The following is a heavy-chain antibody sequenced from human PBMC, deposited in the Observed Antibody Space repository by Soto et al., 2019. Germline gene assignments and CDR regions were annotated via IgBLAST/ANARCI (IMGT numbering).Heavy chain of an antibody. CDR2: IRNNGNNYAT. Sequence: EVQLVESGGGLVQPGGSLKLSCAASGFTFSDSAMHWVRQASGKGLEWVGRIRNNGNNYATAYTASVKGRFTISRDDSKNTVYLQMNSLKIDDTAVYYCTSRRDWTAVDPLDYWGLGTLVTVSS. J-gene: IGHJ4*02. D-gene: IGHD5-18*01. CDR3: TSRRDWTAVDPLDY. V-gene: IGHV3-73*02. CDR1: GFTFSDSA.